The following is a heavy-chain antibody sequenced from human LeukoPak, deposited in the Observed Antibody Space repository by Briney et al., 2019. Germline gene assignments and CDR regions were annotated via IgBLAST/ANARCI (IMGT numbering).Heavy chain of an antibody. Sequence: GGSLRLSCAASGFTFSSYGMHWVRQAPGKGLEWVAVISYDGSNKYYADSVKGRFTISRDNSKNTLYLQMNSLRAEDTAVYYCAKDRHSGYGGYFDYWGQGTLVTASS. CDR2: ISYDGSNK. J-gene: IGHJ4*02. CDR3: AKDRHSGYGGYFDY. D-gene: IGHD5-12*01. CDR1: GFTFSSYG. V-gene: IGHV3-30*18.